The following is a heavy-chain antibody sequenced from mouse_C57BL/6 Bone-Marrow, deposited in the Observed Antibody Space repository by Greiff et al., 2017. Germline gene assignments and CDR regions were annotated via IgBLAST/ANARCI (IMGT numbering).Heavy chain of an antibody. CDR2: IDPENGDT. Sequence: VQLQQSGAELVRPGASVKLSCTASGFNIKDDYMHWVKQRPEKGLEWIGWIDPENGDTEYASKFQGKATITADTSSNTAYLQLSSLTSEDTAVYYFTSIYYGNGYWGQGTTLTVSS. J-gene: IGHJ2*01. CDR1: GFNIKDDY. CDR3: TSIYYGNGY. D-gene: IGHD2-1*01. V-gene: IGHV14-4*01.